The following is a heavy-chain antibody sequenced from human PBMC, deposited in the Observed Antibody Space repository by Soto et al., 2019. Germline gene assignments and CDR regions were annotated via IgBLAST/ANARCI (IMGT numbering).Heavy chain of an antibody. CDR2: IYSGGST. CDR3: AREGICSGGSCYPGADV. D-gene: IGHD2-15*01. CDR1: GFTVRSNY. Sequence: TGGSLRLSCAASGFTVRSNYMSWVRQAPGKGLEWGSVIYSGGSTYYADSVKGRFTISRDNSKNTLYLQMNSLSAEDTAVYYCAREGICSGGSCYPGADVWGQGTTVTVSS. J-gene: IGHJ6*02. V-gene: IGHV3-53*01.